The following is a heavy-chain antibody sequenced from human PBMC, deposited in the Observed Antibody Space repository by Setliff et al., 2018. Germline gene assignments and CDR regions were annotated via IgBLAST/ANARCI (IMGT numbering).Heavy chain of an antibody. Sequence: SETLSLTCTVSGDSINSNNYYWGWIRQPPGKGLEWIVTIYYRGSTYYSPSLKSRVTISVDTSKNQFSLNLTSVTAADTAVYYCARDRQWLVHGYYYYGMDVWGQGTTVTVSS. CDR2: IYYRGST. CDR3: ARDRQWLVHGYYYYGMDV. CDR1: GDSINSNNYY. D-gene: IGHD6-19*01. V-gene: IGHV4-39*02. J-gene: IGHJ6*02.